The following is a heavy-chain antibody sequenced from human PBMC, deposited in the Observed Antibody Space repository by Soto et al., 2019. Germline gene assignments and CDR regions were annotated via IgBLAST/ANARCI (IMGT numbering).Heavy chain of an antibody. CDR3: AKGAVPASRVYFDY. V-gene: IGHV3-23*01. CDR2: ISGGGSTK. D-gene: IGHD6-19*01. J-gene: IGHJ4*02. CDR1: GFTFSSYV. Sequence: GGSLRLSCVGSGFTFSSYVMSWVRQAPGKGLEWVSGISGGGSTKYYADSVKGRFTISRDNSKNTLYLQMDSLRAEGTAVYYCAKGAVPASRVYFDYWGQGA.